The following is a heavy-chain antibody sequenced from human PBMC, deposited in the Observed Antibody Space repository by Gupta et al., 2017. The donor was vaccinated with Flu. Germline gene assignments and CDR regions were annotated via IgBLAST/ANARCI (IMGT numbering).Heavy chain of an antibody. CDR2: ISAYNGNT. V-gene: IGHV1-18*01. J-gene: IGHJ5*02. D-gene: IGHD2-15*01. CDR1: GYTLTSSG. Sequence: QVQLVQSGAEVKKPGASVKVSCQASGYTLTSSGISWVRQAPGQGLEWRGWISAYNGNTNYAQKLQGRVTMTTDTSTSTAYMELRSLRSDDTAVYYCARSHDCSGGRCYTLNWFDPWGQGTLVSVS. CDR3: ARSHDCSGGRCYTLNWFDP.